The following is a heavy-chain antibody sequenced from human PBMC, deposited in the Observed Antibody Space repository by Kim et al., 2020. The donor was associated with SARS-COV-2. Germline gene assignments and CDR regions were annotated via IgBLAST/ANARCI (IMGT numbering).Heavy chain of an antibody. CDR2: ISYDGSNK. CDR1: GFTFSSYG. J-gene: IGHJ1*01. D-gene: IGHD1-26*01. CDR3: AKGSSGSYLEYFQH. Sequence: GGSLRLSCAASGFTFSSYGMYWVRQAPGKGLEWVAVISYDGSNKYYADSVKGRFTISRDNSKNTLYLQMNSLRAEDTAVYYCAKGSSGSYLEYFQHWGQGTLVTVSS. V-gene: IGHV3-30*18.